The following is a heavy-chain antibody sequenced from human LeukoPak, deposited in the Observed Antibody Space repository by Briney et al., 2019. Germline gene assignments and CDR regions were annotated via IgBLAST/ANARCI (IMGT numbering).Heavy chain of an antibody. Sequence: SETLSLTCTVSGASICVDLWSWVRQPPGKGLEWVGYLYNGGSTNYNTSLKRRATIPVDTSKNQFSLNLRSVTAADTAVYYCARGREPRDYYYGMDVWGQGTTVSVSS. V-gene: IGHV4-59*01. D-gene: IGHD1-26*01. CDR3: ARGREPRDYYYGMDV. CDR1: GASICVDL. CDR2: LYNGGST. J-gene: IGHJ6*02.